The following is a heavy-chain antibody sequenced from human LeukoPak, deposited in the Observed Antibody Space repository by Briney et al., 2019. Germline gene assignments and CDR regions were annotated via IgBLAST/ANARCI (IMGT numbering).Heavy chain of an antibody. CDR3: ANSSGWYEDAFDI. CDR1: GFTFSSYE. Sequence: GGSLRLSCAASGFTFSSYEMNWVRQAPGKGLEWVSYISSSGSTIYYADSVKGRFTIFRDNAKNSLYLQMNSLRAEDTAVYYCANSSGWYEDAFDIWGQGTMVTVSS. D-gene: IGHD6-19*01. J-gene: IGHJ3*02. CDR2: ISSSGSTI. V-gene: IGHV3-48*03.